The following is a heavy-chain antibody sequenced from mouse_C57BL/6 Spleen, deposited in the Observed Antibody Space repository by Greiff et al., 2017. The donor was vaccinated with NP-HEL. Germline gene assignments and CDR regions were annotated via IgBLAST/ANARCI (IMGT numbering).Heavy chain of an antibody. CDR3: SGYRFAY. Sequence: VHVKQSGAELVRPGASVKLSCTASGFNIKDDYMHWVKQRPEQGLEWIGWIDPENGDTEYASKFQGKATITADTSSNTAYLQLSSLTSEDTAVYYCSGYRFAYWGQGTLVTVSA. CDR2: IDPENGDT. J-gene: IGHJ3*01. CDR1: GFNIKDDY. D-gene: IGHD2-2*01. V-gene: IGHV14-4*01.